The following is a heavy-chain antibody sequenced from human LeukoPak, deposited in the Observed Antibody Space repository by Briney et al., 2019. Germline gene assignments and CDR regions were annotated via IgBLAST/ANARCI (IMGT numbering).Heavy chain of an antibody. CDR1: AGTFSSYT. J-gene: IGHJ6*03. D-gene: IGHD5-18*01. V-gene: IGHV1-69*02. CDR3: AAAMAPVGDSTSTMGYYYYYYMDV. CDR2: IIPILGIA. Sequence: SVKVSCKASAGTFSSYTISWVRQAPGQGLEWMGRIIPILGIANYAQKFQGRVTITADKSTSTAYMELSSLRSEDTAVYYCAAAMAPVGDSTSTMGYYYYYYMDVWGKGTTVTVSS.